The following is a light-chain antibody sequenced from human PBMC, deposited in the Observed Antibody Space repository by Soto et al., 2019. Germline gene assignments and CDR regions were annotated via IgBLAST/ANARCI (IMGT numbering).Light chain of an antibody. CDR2: ASS. CDR1: QGIRHD. V-gene: IGKV1-6*01. Sequence: AMHVNQTPSSLSASVGDTVTITCRTSQGIRHDLSWYQQKPGKAPKLLIYASSSLQTGVPSRFSGSVSGTDFSLTITSLQTEDFATYYCLQDYRSWTFGRGTKVDIK. CDR3: LQDYRSWT. J-gene: IGKJ1*01.